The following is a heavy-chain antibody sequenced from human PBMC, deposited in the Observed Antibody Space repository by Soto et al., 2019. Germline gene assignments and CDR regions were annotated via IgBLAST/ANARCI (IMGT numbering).Heavy chain of an antibody. V-gene: IGHV1-18*04. Sequence: QVQLVQSGAEVKKPGASVKVSCKASGYTFTSYGISWVRQAPGQGLEWRGWTSAYNGNTNSAQKLQGRVTMTTDTPTSAAYMELRSLRADETAVYYCARDLGYYDSSGSDKDYWGQGTLVTVSS. J-gene: IGHJ4*02. CDR3: ARDLGYYDSSGSDKDY. CDR1: GYTFTSYG. D-gene: IGHD3-22*01. CDR2: TSAYNGNT.